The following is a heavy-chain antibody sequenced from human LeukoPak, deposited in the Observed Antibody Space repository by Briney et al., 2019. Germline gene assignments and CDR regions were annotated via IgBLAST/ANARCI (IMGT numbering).Heavy chain of an antibody. CDR1: GDSVSTNSAA. D-gene: IGHD3-22*01. CDR3: ARDPYYYDSSGPDAFVI. Sequence: SQTLSLTCAISGDSVSTNSAAWNWIRQSPSRGLEWLGRTYYRSKWYNDYAVSVKSRITINPDTSKNQFSLQLNSVTPEDTAVYYCARDPYYYDSSGPDAFVIWGQGTMVTVSS. CDR2: TYYRSKWYN. V-gene: IGHV6-1*01. J-gene: IGHJ3*02.